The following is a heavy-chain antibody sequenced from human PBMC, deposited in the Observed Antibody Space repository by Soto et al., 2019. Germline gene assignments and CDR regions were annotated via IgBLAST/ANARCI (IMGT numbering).Heavy chain of an antibody. J-gene: IGHJ3*02. CDR2: SYYSGTT. CDR3: ASTHILVVTDALNI. V-gene: IGHV4-59*01. Sequence: KTSETLSLTGTVSGGSISRYYWSWIRQPPGKGLERSGYSYYSGTTNYNPSLKSRGTISVDTSRNQFALKLSSGTAADTAEYSCASTHILVVTDALNIWGQVTMVTFSS. CDR1: GGSISRYY. D-gene: IGHD2-21*01.